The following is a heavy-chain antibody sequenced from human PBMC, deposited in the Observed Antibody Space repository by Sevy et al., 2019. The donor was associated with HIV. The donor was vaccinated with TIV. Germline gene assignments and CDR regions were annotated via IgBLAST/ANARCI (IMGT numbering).Heavy chain of an antibody. Sequence: GGSLRLSCAASGFTFSSYAMSWVRQAPGKGLEWVSAISGSGGSTYYADSVEGRFTISRDNSKNTLYLQMNSLRAEDTAAYYCAMVEMATITPYYFDYWGQGTLVTVSS. J-gene: IGHJ4*02. CDR1: GFTFSSYA. CDR2: ISGSGGST. V-gene: IGHV3-23*01. CDR3: AMVEMATITPYYFDY. D-gene: IGHD5-12*01.